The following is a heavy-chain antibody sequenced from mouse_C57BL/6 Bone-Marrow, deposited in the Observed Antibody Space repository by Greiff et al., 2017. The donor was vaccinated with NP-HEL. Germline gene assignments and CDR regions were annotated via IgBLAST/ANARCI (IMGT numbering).Heavy chain of an antibody. CDR1: GYTFTDYY. CDR2: INPNNGGT. D-gene: IGHD3-3*01. J-gene: IGHJ4*01. V-gene: IGHV1-26*01. CDR3: ARCAVIGAMDY. Sequence: VQLQQSGPELVKNGEGGKRGGRVSGYTFTDYYMNWVKQSHGKSLEWIGDINPNNGGTSYIQKFKGKATLTVDKSSSTAYMELRSLTSEDSAVYYCARCAVIGAMDYWGQGTSVTVSS.